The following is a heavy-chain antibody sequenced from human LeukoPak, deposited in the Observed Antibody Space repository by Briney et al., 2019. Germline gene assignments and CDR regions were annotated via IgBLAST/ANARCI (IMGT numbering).Heavy chain of an antibody. Sequence: GGSLRLSCAASAFTFSEYYMTWLRQAPGKGLEWVSYIGTSGSPIYYAHSVKGRFTISRDNARTSLYLQMNSLRVEDTGVYYCARGDPHADLWGQGTLVTVSS. CDR3: ARGDPHADL. J-gene: IGHJ5*02. CDR2: IGTSGSPI. V-gene: IGHV3-11*04. CDR1: AFTFSEYY.